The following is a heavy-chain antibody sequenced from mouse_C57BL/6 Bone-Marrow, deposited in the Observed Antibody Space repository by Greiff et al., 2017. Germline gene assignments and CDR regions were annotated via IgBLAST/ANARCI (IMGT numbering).Heavy chain of an antibody. V-gene: IGHV5-16*01. D-gene: IGHD2-2*01. Sequence: EVMLVESEGGLVQPGSSMKLSCTASGFTFSDYYMAWVRQVPEKGLEWVANINYDGSSTYYLDSLKSRFIISRDNAKNILYLQMSSLKSEDTGTYYCESDGGYYNARDYWGQGTSVTVSS. CDR2: INYDGSST. J-gene: IGHJ4*01. CDR1: GFTFSDYY. CDR3: ESDGGYYNARDY.